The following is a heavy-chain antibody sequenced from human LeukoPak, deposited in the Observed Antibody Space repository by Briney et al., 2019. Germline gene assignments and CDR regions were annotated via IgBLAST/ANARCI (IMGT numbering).Heavy chain of an antibody. V-gene: IGHV3-73*01. J-gene: IGHJ4*02. D-gene: IGHD6-6*01. CDR1: GFTFSASA. Sequence: GGSLRLSCAASGFTFSASAVHWVRQASGKGLEWIGRIRSKANNYATAYTDPLKGRFTVSRDDSKDTAYLQMNSLKTEDSAVYFCARDSSSEGPLDYWGQGTLVTVSS. CDR2: IRSKANNYAT. CDR3: ARDSSSEGPLDY.